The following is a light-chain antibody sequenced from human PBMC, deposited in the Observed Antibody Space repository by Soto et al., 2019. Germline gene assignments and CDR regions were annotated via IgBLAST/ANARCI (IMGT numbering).Light chain of an antibody. J-gene: IGKJ5*01. V-gene: IGKV3-11*01. CDR1: QGVSRK. CDR2: DAS. Sequence: DIVMTQSPATLSVAPGERVTFSCRASQGVSRKLAWYQHKPGHAPRLLIYDASKRATGIPARFSGSGSGTNFTLTISSLEPEDFAVYYCQQRRSWQVTFGQGTRLEIK. CDR3: QQRRSWQVT.